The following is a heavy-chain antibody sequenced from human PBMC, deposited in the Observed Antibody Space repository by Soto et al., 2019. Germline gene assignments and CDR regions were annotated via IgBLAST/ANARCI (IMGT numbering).Heavy chain of an antibody. CDR3: ARATSWNDDGFDY. CDR1: GDSVSESSVS. V-gene: IGHV6-1*01. D-gene: IGHD1-1*01. Sequence: SQTLSLTCAISGDSVSESSVSWNWIRQSPSRGLEWLGRTYYRSKWYNGYAVSVKSRITINPDTSKNQFSLQLNSVPPEDTAVYYCARATSWNDDGFDYWGQGTLVTVSS. J-gene: IGHJ4*02. CDR2: TYYRSKWYN.